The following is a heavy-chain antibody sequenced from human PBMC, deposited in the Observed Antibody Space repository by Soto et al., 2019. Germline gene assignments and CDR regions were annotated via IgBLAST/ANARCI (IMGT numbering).Heavy chain of an antibody. CDR1: GYTFSSFV. V-gene: IGHV1-3*05. CDR2: INVGNGNT. CDR3: ARGGNTGYYGMAV. D-gene: IGHD1-26*01. J-gene: IGHJ6*02. Sequence: QVQLVQSGAEEKKPGASVKVSCKASGYTFSSFVMHWVRQAPGQSLEWMGWINVGNGNTKYSQKFQGRVTVSRDTSASTVYMERSSLRYEDTAVYHCARGGNTGYYGMAVCGQGTTVTV.